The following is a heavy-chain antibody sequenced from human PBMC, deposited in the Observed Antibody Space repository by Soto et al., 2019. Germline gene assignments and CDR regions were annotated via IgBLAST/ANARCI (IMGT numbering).Heavy chain of an antibody. CDR3: ARHPTIARFENGLDV. D-gene: IGHD1-1*01. V-gene: IGHV4-59*08. J-gene: IGHJ6*02. CDR2: IYYTGTT. CDR1: GGSVSGYY. Sequence: PSETLSLTCTVSGGSVSGYYWSWILQPPGKGLEWIGYIYYTGTTIYSPSLERRVTLSVDRAKDQVSLKLTSVTPADTAVYYCARHPTIARFENGLDVWGQGTMVTV.